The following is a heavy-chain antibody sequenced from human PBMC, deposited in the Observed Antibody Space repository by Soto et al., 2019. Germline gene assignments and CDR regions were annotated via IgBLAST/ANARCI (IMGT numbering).Heavy chain of an antibody. D-gene: IGHD5-12*01. CDR2: ISYDGSNK. J-gene: IGHJ4*02. CDR1: GFTFSSYG. CDR3: AQVFGGYDYYFDY. V-gene: IGHV3-30*18. Sequence: QVQLVESGGGVVQPGRSLRLSCAASGFTFSSYGMHWVRQAPGKGLEWVAVISYDGSNKYYADSVKGRFTISRDNSKNTLYLQMNSLRAEDTAVYYCAQVFGGYDYYFDYWGQGTLVTVSS.